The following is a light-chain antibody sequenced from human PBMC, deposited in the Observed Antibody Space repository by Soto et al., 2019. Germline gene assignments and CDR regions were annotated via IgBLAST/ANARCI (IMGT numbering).Light chain of an antibody. V-gene: IGKV1-5*03. CDR1: QSLNNW. CDR2: KAY. J-gene: IGKJ1*01. CDR3: QQYNSYSWT. Sequence: DIQMTQSPSTLSASVGDRVTITCRASQSLNNWLAWYQQKPGKAPKLLIYKAYSLESGVPSRFSGSGSGTEFTLTISSLQPYDFATYFCQQYNSYSWTFGQGTKVDIK.